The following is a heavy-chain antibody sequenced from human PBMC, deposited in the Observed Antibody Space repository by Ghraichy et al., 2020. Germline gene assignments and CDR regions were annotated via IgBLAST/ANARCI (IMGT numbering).Heavy chain of an antibody. D-gene: IGHD2-15*01. CDR3: ARHERSCSGGSCYVNWFDP. J-gene: IGHJ5*02. V-gene: IGHV4-39*01. CDR1: GGSISSDSYY. CDR2: IYYSGNT. Sequence: SETLSLTFTVSGGSISSDSYYWGWIRQPPGKGLEWIGSIYYSGNTYYNPSLKSRVTISVDTSKNQFSLKLSSVTAADTAVYYCARHERSCSGGSCYVNWFDPGGQGTLVTVSS.